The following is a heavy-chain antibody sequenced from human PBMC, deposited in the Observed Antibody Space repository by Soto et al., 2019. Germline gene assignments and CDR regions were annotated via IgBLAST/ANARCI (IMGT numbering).Heavy chain of an antibody. D-gene: IGHD2-2*01. V-gene: IGHV4-30-4*01. CDR2: IYYTGNS. J-gene: IGHJ6*02. CDR3: ARDPHQRTRNGFHSSGLDV. Sequence: QVQLQESGPGLVKPSQTLSLTCTVSRDSMTSGYYYWSWIRQPPGRGLEWIGFIYYTGNSYYNPSLSSRVTISIDTSKNQFSLRLESVTAADTAVYYCARDPHQRTRNGFHSSGLDVWGQGTTVTVSS. CDR1: RDSMTSGYYY.